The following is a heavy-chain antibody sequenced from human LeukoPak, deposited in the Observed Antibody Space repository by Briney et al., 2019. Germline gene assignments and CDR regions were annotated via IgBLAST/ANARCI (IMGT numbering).Heavy chain of an antibody. CDR3: ARGSSDYDSSGYYYRNAFDI. D-gene: IGHD3-22*01. CDR2: IYYSGST. V-gene: IGHV4-59*01. Sequence: SETLSLTCTVSGGSISSYYWSWIRQPPGKGLEWIGYIYYSGSTNYNPSLKSRVTILVDTSKNQFFLKLSSVTAADTAVYYCARGSSDYDSSGYYYRNAFDIWGQGTMVTVSS. CDR1: GGSISSYY. J-gene: IGHJ3*02.